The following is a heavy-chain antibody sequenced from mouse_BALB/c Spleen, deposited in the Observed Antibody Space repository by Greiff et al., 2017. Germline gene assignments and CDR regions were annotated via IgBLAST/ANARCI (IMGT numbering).Heavy chain of an antibody. CDR1: GYTFTSYT. Sequence: VQLQQSAAELARPGASVKMSCKASGYTFTSYTMHWVKQRPGQGLEWIGYINPSSGYTEYNQKFKDKTTLTADKSSSTAYMQLSSLTSEDSAVYYCARLGSGNYWYFEVWGAGTTVTVSS. D-gene: IGHD1-3*01. V-gene: IGHV1-4*02. CDR2: INPSSGYT. CDR3: ARLGSGNYWYFEV. J-gene: IGHJ1*01.